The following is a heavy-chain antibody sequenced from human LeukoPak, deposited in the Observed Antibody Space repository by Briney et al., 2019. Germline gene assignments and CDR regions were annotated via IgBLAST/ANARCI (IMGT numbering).Heavy chain of an antibody. J-gene: IGHJ5*02. CDR2: INHSGST. V-gene: IGHV4-34*01. Sequence: SETLSLTCAVYGGSFSGYYWSWIRQPPGKGLEWIGEINHSGSTNYNPSLKSRVTISVDTSKNQFSLKLSSVTAADTAVYYCARARRNWFDPWGQGTLVTVSS. CDR3: ARARRNWFDP. CDR1: GGSFSGYY.